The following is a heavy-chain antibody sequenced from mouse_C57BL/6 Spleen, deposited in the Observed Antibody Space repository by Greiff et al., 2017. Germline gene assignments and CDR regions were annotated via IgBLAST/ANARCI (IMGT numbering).Heavy chain of an antibody. Sequence: VQLQQSGPELVKPGASVKISCKASGYTFTDYYMNWVKQSPGKSLEWIGDINPNNGGTSYNQKFKGKATLPVDKSSSTASMELRSLTSDDSAVYDCARHCYLKYAMDYWGQGTSVTVSS. D-gene: IGHD2-12*01. J-gene: IGHJ4*01. CDR1: GYTFTDYY. CDR2: INPNNGGT. CDR3: ARHCYLKYAMDY. V-gene: IGHV1-26*01.